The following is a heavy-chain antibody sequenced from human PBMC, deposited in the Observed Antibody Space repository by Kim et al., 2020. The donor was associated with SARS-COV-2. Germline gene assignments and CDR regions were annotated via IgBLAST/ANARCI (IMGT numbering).Heavy chain of an antibody. J-gene: IGHJ1*01. D-gene: IGHD3-22*01. V-gene: IGHV3-30*09. CDR1: GFKFSDYA. CDR2: VSYDGSRK. Sequence: GGSLRLSCAASGFKFSDYAIHWIRQAPGKGLEWVTLVSYDGSRKYYANSVQGRFAISRDNSKDTVSLQMGYLSLEDTAVYYCARGKSYSESSRSAEYFQKWGQGALVTVST. CDR3: ARGKSYSESSRSAEYFQK.